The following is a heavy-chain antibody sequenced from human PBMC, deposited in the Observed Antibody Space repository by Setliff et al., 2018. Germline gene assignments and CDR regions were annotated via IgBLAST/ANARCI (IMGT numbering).Heavy chain of an antibody. CDR2: VYYSGYT. Sequence: SETLSLTCSVSGGSISGSHYSWVWMRQPPGKRLEWIGSVYYSGYTYYNPSLQSRVTISVDMSKNQFSMKLTSVTAADTAVYYCARVDFTMIQGVLGLWGQGTLVTVSS. V-gene: IGHV4-39*07. CDR1: GGSISGSHYS. J-gene: IGHJ1*01. D-gene: IGHD3-10*01. CDR3: ARVDFTMIQGVLGL.